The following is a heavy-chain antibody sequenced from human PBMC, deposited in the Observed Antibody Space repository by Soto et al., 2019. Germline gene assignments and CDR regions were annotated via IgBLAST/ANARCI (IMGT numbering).Heavy chain of an antibody. D-gene: IGHD3-22*01. CDR1: GGSISSADYY. V-gene: IGHV4-30-4*02. CDR2: IYYSGSI. J-gene: IGHJ5*02. Sequence: SETLSLTFTVSGGSISSADYYWSWIRQPPGKGLESIGSIYYSGSIYNNPSLMGLVTITLDTPNNQFSLKLTFLTAADTAVYFCARHSGYYDKSSYFWFDPWGQGTQEIVSS. CDR3: ARHSGYYDKSSYFWFDP.